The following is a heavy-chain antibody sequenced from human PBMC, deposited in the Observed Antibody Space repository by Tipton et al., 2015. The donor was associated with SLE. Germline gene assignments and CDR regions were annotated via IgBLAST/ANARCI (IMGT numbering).Heavy chain of an antibody. CDR2: LYTGGNA. J-gene: IGHJ4*02. Sequence: GSLRLSCAASGFTGSGNYISWVLPSPGKGLDWVSVLYTGGNALYADSAKGRFTISRDNSKNVVYLQMSSLRAEDTAIYYCTSCLGWTYYFDYWGQGTLVTVSS. D-gene: IGHD2-15*01. CDR3: TSCLGWTYYFDY. V-gene: IGHV3-53*01. CDR1: GFTGSGNY.